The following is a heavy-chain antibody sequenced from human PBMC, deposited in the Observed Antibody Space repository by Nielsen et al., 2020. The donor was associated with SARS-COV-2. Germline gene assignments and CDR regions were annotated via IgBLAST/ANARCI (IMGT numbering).Heavy chain of an antibody. CDR2: ISSSSSYI. V-gene: IGHV3-21*01. CDR1: GFTFSSYW. J-gene: IGHJ3*02. Sequence: GGSLRLSCAASGFTFSSYWMSWVRQAPGKGLEWVSSISSSSSYIYYADSVKGRFTISRDNAKNSLYLQMNSLRAEDTAVYYCARVGEGYSGSYLDAFDIWGQGTMVTVSS. D-gene: IGHD1-26*01. CDR3: ARVGEGYSGSYLDAFDI.